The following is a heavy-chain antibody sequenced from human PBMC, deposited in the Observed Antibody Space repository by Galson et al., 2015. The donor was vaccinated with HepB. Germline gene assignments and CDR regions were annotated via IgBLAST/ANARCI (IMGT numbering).Heavy chain of an antibody. J-gene: IGHJ3*02. CDR2: IKSKTDGGTT. CDR3: TTADIVVVPAAPESAFDI. V-gene: IGHV3-15*01. D-gene: IGHD2-2*01. Sequence: SLRLSCAASGFTFSNAWMSWVRQAPGKGLEWVGRIKSKTDGGTTDYAAPVKGRFTISRDDSKNTLYLQMNSLKTEDTAVYYCTTADIVVVPAAPESAFDIWGQGTMVTVSS. CDR1: GFTFSNAW.